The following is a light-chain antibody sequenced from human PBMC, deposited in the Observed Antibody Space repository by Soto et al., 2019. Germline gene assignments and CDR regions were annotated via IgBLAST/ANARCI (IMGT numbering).Light chain of an antibody. J-gene: IGLJ1*01. CDR1: SSNVGGYHY. Sequence: QSALTQPASVSGSPGQSITISCTGTSSNVGGYHYVSWYQQHPGKAPKLMIYEVSNRPSGVSNRSSGSKSGNTASLTISGLQPEDETDYYCSSYTSTNTLVFGTGTKLTVL. CDR2: EVS. CDR3: SSYTSTNTLV. V-gene: IGLV2-14*01.